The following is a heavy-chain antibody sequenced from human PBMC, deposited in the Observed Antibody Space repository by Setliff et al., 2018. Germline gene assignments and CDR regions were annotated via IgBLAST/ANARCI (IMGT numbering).Heavy chain of an antibody. J-gene: IGHJ3*02. CDR2: ISANTGGT. CDR3: ARVGGYASAWHGIEAFDI. D-gene: IGHD6-19*01. Sequence: SVKVSCKTSGYIFTNYYIHWVRQAPGQGLEWMGWISANTGGTREVQKFQGRVTMTRDTSIDTAYMEVNRLTYDDTAVYYCARVGGYASAWHGIEAFDIWGQGTKVTVSS. CDR1: GYIFTNYY. V-gene: IGHV1-2*02.